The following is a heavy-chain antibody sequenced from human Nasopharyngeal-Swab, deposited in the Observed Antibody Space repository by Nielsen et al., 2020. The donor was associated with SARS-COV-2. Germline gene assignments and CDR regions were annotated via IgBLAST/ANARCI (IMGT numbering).Heavy chain of an antibody. D-gene: IGHD4-11*01. Sequence: GGSLRLSCAASGFTVSNSVMNWVRQTPEKGLEWVSTISVGSGDATYYADSVKGRFTISRDNSKYTLYLQLNGLRVEDTAAYYCARRLPYYGMDVWGQGTTVTVSS. CDR3: ARRLPYYGMDV. J-gene: IGHJ6*02. CDR1: GFTVSNSV. V-gene: IGHV3-23*01. CDR2: ISVGSGDAT.